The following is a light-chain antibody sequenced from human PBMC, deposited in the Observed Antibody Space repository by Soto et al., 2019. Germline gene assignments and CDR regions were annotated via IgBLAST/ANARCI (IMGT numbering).Light chain of an antibody. CDR3: QVWDSLSSQGV. V-gene: IGLV3-21*02. CDR1: NIEHKR. J-gene: IGLJ3*02. CDR2: DDS. Sequence: SYELTQPPSVSVAPGQTARIPCGAYNIEHKRVHWYQQRPGQAPVLVVYDDSDRPSGVPARFSGSNSDNTATLTITRVEAGDEADYYCQVWDSLSSQGVFGGGTQLTVL.